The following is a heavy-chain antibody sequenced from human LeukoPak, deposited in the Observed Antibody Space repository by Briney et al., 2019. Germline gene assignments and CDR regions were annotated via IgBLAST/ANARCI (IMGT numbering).Heavy chain of an antibody. CDR1: GYTFTGYY. V-gene: IGHV1-2*02. CDR2: INTNSGGT. Sequence: ATVKVSCTASGYTFTGYYMHWVRQAHGQGLEWMGWINTNSGGTNYTQKFQGRVTMTRDTSISTAYMELSRLRSDDTAVYYCARVPYYYGSGSDNWFDPWGQGTLVTVSS. D-gene: IGHD3-10*01. J-gene: IGHJ5*02. CDR3: ARVPYYYGSGSDNWFDP.